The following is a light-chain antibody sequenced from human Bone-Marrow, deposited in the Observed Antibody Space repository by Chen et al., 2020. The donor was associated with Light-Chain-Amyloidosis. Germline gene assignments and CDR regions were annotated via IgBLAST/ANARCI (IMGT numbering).Light chain of an antibody. V-gene: IGKV1-39*01. CDR3: QQTYNAPG. J-gene: IGKJ3*01. CDR1: QSISNY. Sequence: DIQMTQSPSSLSASVGDRVTMTCRASQSISNYLNWYRQRPGKDPKLLIHSASTLQSGVPSRFSGSGFGTDFTLTISSLQPEDFASYYCQQTYNAPGFGPGTKVDI. CDR2: SAS.